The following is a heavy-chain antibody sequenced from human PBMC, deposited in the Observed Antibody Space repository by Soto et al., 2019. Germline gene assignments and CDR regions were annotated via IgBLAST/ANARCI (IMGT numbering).Heavy chain of an antibody. J-gene: IGHJ4*02. V-gene: IGHV4-39*01. CDR1: GDSISSSSYY. Sequence: QLQLQESGPGLVKPSETLSLTCTVSGDSISSSSYYWGWIRQPPGKGLEWIGSIYYSGSTYYNPSPKSRVTLSGDTPKNQFSLKLSSVTAADTAVYYCATLGFGEGTYWGQGTLVTVSS. CDR2: IYYSGST. D-gene: IGHD3-10*01. CDR3: ATLGFGEGTY.